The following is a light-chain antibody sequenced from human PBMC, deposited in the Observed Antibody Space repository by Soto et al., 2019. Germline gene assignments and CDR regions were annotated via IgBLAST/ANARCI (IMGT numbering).Light chain of an antibody. J-gene: IGKJ2*01. V-gene: IGKV1-39*01. CDR1: QSITNY. CDR3: QQSYNSPPT. CDR2: AAS. Sequence: DIQMTQSPSSMSASVGDRVTITCRASQSITNYLNWYQQKPGKAPQLLIYAASRLQSGVPSRFSGSGSGTDFTLTISSLQPEDFATYYCQQSYNSPPTFGQGTKLEIK.